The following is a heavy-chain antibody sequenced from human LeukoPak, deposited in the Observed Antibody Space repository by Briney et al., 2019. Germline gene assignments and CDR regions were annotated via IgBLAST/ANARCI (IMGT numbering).Heavy chain of an antibody. J-gene: IGHJ4*02. Sequence: GGSLRLSCAASGFTFDDYAMHWVRQAPGKGLEWVSLISWDGGSTYYADSVKGRFTISRDNSKNSLYLQINSLRAEDTALYYCAKDLGYSSGFDYWGQGTLVTVSS. V-gene: IGHV3-43D*03. CDR1: GFTFDDYA. CDR2: ISWDGGST. CDR3: AKDLGYSSGFDY. D-gene: IGHD6-19*01.